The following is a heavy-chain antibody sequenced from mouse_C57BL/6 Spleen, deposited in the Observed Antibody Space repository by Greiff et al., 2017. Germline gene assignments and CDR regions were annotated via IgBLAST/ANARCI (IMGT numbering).Heavy chain of an antibody. CDR3: AREGPYYYGSSYWYFDV. J-gene: IGHJ1*03. D-gene: IGHD1-1*01. Sequence: QVQLQQSGPELVKPGASVKLSCKASGYTFTSYDINWVKQRPGQGLEWIGWIYPRDGSTKYNEKFKGKATLTVATSSSTAYMELHSLTSEDSAVYFCAREGPYYYGSSYWYFDVWGTGTTVTVSS. CDR2: IYPRDGST. CDR1: GYTFTSYD. V-gene: IGHV1-85*01.